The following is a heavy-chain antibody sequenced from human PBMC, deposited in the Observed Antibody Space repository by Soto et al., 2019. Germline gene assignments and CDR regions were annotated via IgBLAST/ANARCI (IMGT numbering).Heavy chain of an antibody. CDR3: ARSYLRQTYYYYGMDV. Sequence: PGESLKISCKGSGYSFTSYWIGWVRQMPGKGLELMGIIYPGDSDTRYSPSFQGQVTISADKSISTAYLQWSSLKASDTDMYYCARSYLRQTYYYYGMDVWGQGTTVTVSS. CDR1: GYSFTSYW. CDR2: IYPGDSDT. D-gene: IGHD3-10*01. V-gene: IGHV5-51*01. J-gene: IGHJ6*02.